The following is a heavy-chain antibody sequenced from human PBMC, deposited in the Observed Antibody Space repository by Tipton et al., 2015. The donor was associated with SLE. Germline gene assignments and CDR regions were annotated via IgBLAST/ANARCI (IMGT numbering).Heavy chain of an antibody. CDR3: AKGCGSYSGSFEY. Sequence: RSLRLSCAASGFTFDDYAMHWVRQAPGAGLEWVSGISWDSNNIGYADSVEGRLTISRDNAKNSLYLQMNSLRPEDTALYYCAKGCGSYSGSFEYWGQGILVSVSS. J-gene: IGHJ4*02. CDR2: ISWDSNNI. CDR1: GFTFDDYA. D-gene: IGHD1-26*01. V-gene: IGHV3-9*01.